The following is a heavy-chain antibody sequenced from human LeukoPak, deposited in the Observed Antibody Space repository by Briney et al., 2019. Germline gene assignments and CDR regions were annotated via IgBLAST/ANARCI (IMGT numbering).Heavy chain of an antibody. CDR3: ARGFGAGNYYYGWFDP. CDR2: IYYSGST. J-gene: IGHJ5*02. V-gene: IGHV4-39*07. Sequence: SETLSLTCTVSGGSISSSSYYWGWIRQPPGKGLEWIGSIYYSGSTYYNPSLKSRVSISRDTSKNQLSLMLSSVTAADTAVYYCARGFGAGNYYYGWFDPWGQGTLVSVSS. CDR1: GGSISSSSYY. D-gene: IGHD3-10*01.